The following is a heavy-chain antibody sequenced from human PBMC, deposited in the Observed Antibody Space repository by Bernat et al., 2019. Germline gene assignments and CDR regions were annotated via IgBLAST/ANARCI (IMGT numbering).Heavy chain of an antibody. D-gene: IGHD2-15*01. V-gene: IGHV3-48*03. CDR3: ARETVVAATRIQTLDY. CDR1: GFTFSSYE. Sequence: EVQLVESGVGLVQPGGSLRLSCAASGFTFSSYEMNWVRQAPGKGLEWVSYISSSGSTIYYADAVKGRFTISRDNAKNSLYLQMNSLRAEDTAVYYCARETVVAATRIQTLDYWGQGTLVTVSS. J-gene: IGHJ4*02. CDR2: ISSSGSTI.